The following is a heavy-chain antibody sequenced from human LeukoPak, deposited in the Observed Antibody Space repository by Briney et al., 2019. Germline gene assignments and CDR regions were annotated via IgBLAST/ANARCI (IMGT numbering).Heavy chain of an antibody. CDR3: ARVSESYHDY. V-gene: IGHV3-48*03. D-gene: IGHD1-26*01. Sequence: GGSLRLSCAASGFTFSSCEMNWVRQTSGKGLEWVSYIDSSGTTIYYADSVKGRFTSSRDNAKNSLYLQMNSLRADDTAVYYCARVSESYHDYWGQGTLVTVSS. CDR2: IDSSGTTI. J-gene: IGHJ4*02. CDR1: GFTFSSCE.